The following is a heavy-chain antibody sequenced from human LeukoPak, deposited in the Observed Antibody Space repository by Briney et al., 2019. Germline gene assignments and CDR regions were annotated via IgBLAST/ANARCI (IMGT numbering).Heavy chain of an antibody. Sequence: GGSLRLSCAASGFTFSSYAMHWVRQAPGKGLEWVAVISYDGSNKYYADSVKGRFTISRDNSKNTLYLQMNSLRAEDTAVYYCARDNYDSRFDYWGQGTLVTVSS. V-gene: IGHV3-30*14. CDR1: GFTFSSYA. J-gene: IGHJ4*02. D-gene: IGHD3-22*01. CDR3: ARDNYDSRFDY. CDR2: ISYDGSNK.